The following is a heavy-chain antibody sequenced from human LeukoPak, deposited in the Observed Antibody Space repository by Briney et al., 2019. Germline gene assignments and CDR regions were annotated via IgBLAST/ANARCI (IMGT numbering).Heavy chain of an antibody. D-gene: IGHD6-13*01. J-gene: IGHJ4*02. Sequence: GGSLRLSCAASGFTFSSYGMHWVRQAPGKGLEWVAFIRYDGNVKHYADSVKGRFTISRDNSKNTLFLQMNSLRGEDTAVYYCAKGGSGSWDYFDYWGQGTPVTVSS. CDR2: IRYDGNVK. CDR3: AKGGSGSWDYFDY. CDR1: GFTFSSYG. V-gene: IGHV3-30*02.